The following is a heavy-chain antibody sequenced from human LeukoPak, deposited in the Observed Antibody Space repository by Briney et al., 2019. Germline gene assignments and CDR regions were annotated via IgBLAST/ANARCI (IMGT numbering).Heavy chain of an antibody. CDR1: GFAFSSYS. V-gene: IGHV3-21*01. Sequence: PGGSLRLSCAASGFAFSSYSMNWVRQAPGKGLEWVSSISSSSSYIYYADSVKGRFTISRDNAKNSLYLQMNSLRAEDTAVYYCATNYYDSSGFHAYWGQGTLVTVSS. CDR3: ATNYYDSSGFHAY. D-gene: IGHD3-22*01. J-gene: IGHJ4*02. CDR2: ISSSSSYI.